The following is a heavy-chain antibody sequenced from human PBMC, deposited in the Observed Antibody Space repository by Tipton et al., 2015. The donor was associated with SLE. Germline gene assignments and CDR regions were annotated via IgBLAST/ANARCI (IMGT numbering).Heavy chain of an antibody. CDR2: ISGSGLST. Sequence: SLRLSCRGSGFTFRSYAINWVRQTPGKGLEWVSGISGSGLSTDYADSVKGRFTISRDNAKNSLYLQMNSLRAEDTAVYYCAREDLWGIDYWGQGTLVTVSS. V-gene: IGHV3-23*01. J-gene: IGHJ4*02. D-gene: IGHD3-16*01. CDR1: GFTFRSYA. CDR3: AREDLWGIDY.